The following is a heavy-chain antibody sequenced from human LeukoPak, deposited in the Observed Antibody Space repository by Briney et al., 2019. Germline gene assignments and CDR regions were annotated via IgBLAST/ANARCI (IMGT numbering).Heavy chain of an antibody. J-gene: IGHJ4*02. Sequence: GGSLRLSCTVSEFSFTDTWMNWVRQAPGKGLEWVGRIKSKTNGETTDYAAPVKDRFTISRDDSKDTLFLQMNSLKTEDTAVYYCTTDPTTNYYDSSGSDYWGQGTLVTVSS. CDR3: TTDPTTNYYDSSGSDY. D-gene: IGHD3-22*01. CDR2: IKSKTNGETT. CDR1: EFSFTDTW. V-gene: IGHV3-15*01.